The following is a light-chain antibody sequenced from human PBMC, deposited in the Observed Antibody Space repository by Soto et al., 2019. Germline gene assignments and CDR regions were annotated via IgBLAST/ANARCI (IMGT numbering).Light chain of an antibody. Sequence: DIQLTQSPSFLSASVGDRVTITCRASQGISSYLAWYQQKPGKAPSLLIHTASTLQSGVPSRFSGSGSGTEFTLTISSLQPDDFATYYCQHYNSYSEAFGQGTKVDI. CDR3: QHYNSYSEA. CDR2: TAS. J-gene: IGKJ1*01. CDR1: QGISSY. V-gene: IGKV1-9*01.